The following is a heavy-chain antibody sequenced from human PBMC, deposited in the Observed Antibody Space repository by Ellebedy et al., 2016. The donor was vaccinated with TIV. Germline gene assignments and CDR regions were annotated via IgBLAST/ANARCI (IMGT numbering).Heavy chain of an antibody. CDR3: ARERGSGSYYYYYYYGMDV. CDR1: GFTVSSNH. J-gene: IGHJ6*02. V-gene: IGHV3-53*01. Sequence: GESLKISCAASGFTVSSNHMSWVRQAPGKGLEWVSVIYSGGSTFYADSVKGRFTISRDNAKNSLYLQMNSLTAEDTAVYYCARERGSGSYYYYYYYGMDVWGQGTTVTVSS. CDR2: IYSGGST. D-gene: IGHD3-10*01.